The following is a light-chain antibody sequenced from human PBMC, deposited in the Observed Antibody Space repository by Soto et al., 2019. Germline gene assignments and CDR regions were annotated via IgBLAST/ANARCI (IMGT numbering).Light chain of an antibody. Sequence: IVITQSPATLSVSPGEGATLSCKASQGIGNTLAWYHQKPGQTPRLLIFGASIRATGVPARFRGSGSGTDCNLTISSLEPEDFTLFYCQQYYNWPLTFAQGTKVDI. CDR3: QQYYNWPLT. CDR2: GAS. CDR1: QGIGNT. V-gene: IGKV3-15*01. J-gene: IGKJ1*01.